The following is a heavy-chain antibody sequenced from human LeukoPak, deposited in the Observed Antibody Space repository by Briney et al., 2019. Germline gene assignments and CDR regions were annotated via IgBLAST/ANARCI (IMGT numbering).Heavy chain of an antibody. D-gene: IGHD5-12*01. CDR3: AKDPRLRAPIEWLRYSDY. J-gene: IGHJ4*02. CDR2: ISYDGSNK. V-gene: IGHV3-30*18. CDR1: GFTFSSYG. Sequence: GRSLRLSCAASGFTFSSYGMHWVRQAPGKGLEWVAVISYDGSNKYYADSVKGRFTISRDNSKNTLYLQMNSLRAEDTAVYYCAKDPRLRAPIEWLRYSDYWGQGTLVTVSS.